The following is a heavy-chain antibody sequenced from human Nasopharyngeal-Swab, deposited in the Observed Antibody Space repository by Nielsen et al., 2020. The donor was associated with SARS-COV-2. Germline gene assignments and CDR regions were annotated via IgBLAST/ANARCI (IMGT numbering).Heavy chain of an antibody. D-gene: IGHD3-9*01. J-gene: IGHJ6*02. CDR2: ISYDGSNK. Sequence: WIRQPPGKGLEWVAVISYDGSNKYYADSVKGRFTISRDNSKNTLYLQMNSLRAEDTAVYYWARVRLTGYYSAYYYGMDVWGQGTTVTVSS. V-gene: IGHV3-30*03. CDR3: ARVRLTGYYSAYYYGMDV.